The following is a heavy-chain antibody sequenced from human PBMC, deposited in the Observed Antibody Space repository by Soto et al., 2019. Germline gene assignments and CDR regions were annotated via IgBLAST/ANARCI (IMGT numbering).Heavy chain of an antibody. D-gene: IGHD2-2*02. CDR1: GFTFSSYA. V-gene: IGHV3-23*01. Sequence: GSLRLSCAASGFTFSSYAMSWVRQDPGKGLEWVSAISGSGGSTYYADSLKGRFTISRDNSKNTLYLQMNSLRAEDTAVYYCAKDAVVVPAAILLSYYYYGMDVLGQGTTVTVSS. CDR2: ISGSGGST. CDR3: AKDAVVVPAAILLSYYYYGMDV. J-gene: IGHJ6*02.